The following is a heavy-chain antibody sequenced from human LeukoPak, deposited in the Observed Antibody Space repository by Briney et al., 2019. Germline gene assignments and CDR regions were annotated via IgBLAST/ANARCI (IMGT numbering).Heavy chain of an antibody. CDR2: ISSSGSIR. D-gene: IGHD3-10*02. J-gene: IGHJ6*04. CDR1: GFTFSDYY. V-gene: IGHV3-11*01. CDR3: AELGITMIGGV. Sequence: GGSLRLSCAASGFTFSDYYMSWIRQVPGKGLEWVSYISSSGSIRYYADSVKGRVTISRDNAKKTLYLQMNSLRTEDTAVYYCAELGITMIGGVWGKGTTVTISS.